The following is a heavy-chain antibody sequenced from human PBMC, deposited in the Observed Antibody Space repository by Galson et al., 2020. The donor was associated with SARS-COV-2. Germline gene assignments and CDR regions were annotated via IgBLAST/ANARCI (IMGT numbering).Heavy chain of an antibody. CDR2: IYWSDER. CDR3: AHRFQYPGRDDYNSYYFDY. D-gene: IGHD4-4*01. Sequence: SGPTLVKPTQTLTLTCTFSGFSFSTPGLAVGWIRQPPGKALEWLALIYWSDERRYTPSLENRLTITKDTSKNQVVLTLTNMDPVDTATYYCAHRFQYPGRDDYNSYYFDYWGQGTLVTVSS. V-gene: IGHV2-5*01. J-gene: IGHJ4*02. CDR1: GFSFSTPGLA.